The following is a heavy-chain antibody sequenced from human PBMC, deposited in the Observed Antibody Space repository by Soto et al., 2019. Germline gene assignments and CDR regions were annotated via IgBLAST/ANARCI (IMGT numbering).Heavy chain of an antibody. J-gene: IGHJ4*02. D-gene: IGHD3-22*01. CDR2: ISGSGGST. V-gene: IGHV3-23*01. CDR3: AKMLSTYYYDSSGYYRHY. Sequence: GGSLRLSCAASGFTFSSYAMSWVRQAPGKGLEWVSAISGSGGSTYYADSVKGRFTISRDNSKNTLYLQMNSLRAEDTAVYYCAKMLSTYYYDSSGYYRHYWGQGTLVTVSS. CDR1: GFTFSSYA.